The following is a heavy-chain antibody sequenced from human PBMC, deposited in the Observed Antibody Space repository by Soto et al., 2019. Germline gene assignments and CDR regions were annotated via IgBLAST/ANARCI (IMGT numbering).Heavy chain of an antibody. D-gene: IGHD6-13*01. CDR2: FSGSGGST. CDR3: AKDKLGIAAAGINWFDP. Sequence: EVQLLESGGGLVQPGGSLRLSCAASGFTFSSYAMSWVRQAPGKGLEGVSAFSGSGGSTYYADSVKGRFTISRDNSKNTLYLQMNSLGAEDTAVYYCAKDKLGIAAAGINWFDPWGQGTLVTVSS. J-gene: IGHJ5*02. CDR1: GFTFSSYA. V-gene: IGHV3-23*01.